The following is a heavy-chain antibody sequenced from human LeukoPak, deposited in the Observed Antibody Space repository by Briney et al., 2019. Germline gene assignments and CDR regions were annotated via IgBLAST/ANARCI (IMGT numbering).Heavy chain of an antibody. CDR1: GYTFIIYG. V-gene: IGHV1-18*01. D-gene: IGHD6-19*01. Sequence: GASVTVSFKSSGYTFIIYGIIWVRQAPGQGLEWMGWISAYNGNTNYAQNLQGRVTITTDTSTSTAYMELRSLRSEDTAVYYCARDLSPYSSGWVLDYWGQGTLVTVSS. CDR2: ISAYNGNT. J-gene: IGHJ4*02. CDR3: ARDLSPYSSGWVLDY.